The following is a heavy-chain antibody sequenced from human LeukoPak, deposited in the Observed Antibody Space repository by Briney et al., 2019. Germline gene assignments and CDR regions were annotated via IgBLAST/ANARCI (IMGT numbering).Heavy chain of an antibody. CDR2: IYYSGST. D-gene: IGHD3-22*01. CDR1: GGSISSTSYY. J-gene: IGHJ3*01. CDR3: AKAGVRYFDSSGLYAFDF. V-gene: IGHV4-39*01. Sequence: PSENLSLTCAVSGGSISSTSYYWAWIRQPPGKGLEWIGTIYYSGSTYHNPSLKSRVTMSVDTSRNQFSLKLSSVDAADTAVYYCAKAGVRYFDSSGLYAFDFWGQGTTVTVSS.